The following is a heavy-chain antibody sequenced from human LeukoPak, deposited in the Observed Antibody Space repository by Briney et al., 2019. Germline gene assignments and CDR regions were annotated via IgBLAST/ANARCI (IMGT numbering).Heavy chain of an antibody. J-gene: IGHJ4*02. D-gene: IGHD3-9*01. CDR1: GFTFSSYS. Sequence: GGSLRLSCAASGFTFSSYSMNWVRQAPGKGLEWVSSISCSSSYIYYADSVKGRFTISRDNAKNSLYLQMNSLRAEDTAVYYCARYVPPPYYDTLTGYSPDFDYWGQGTLVTVSS. CDR2: ISCSSSYI. V-gene: IGHV3-21*01. CDR3: ARYVPPPYYDTLTGYSPDFDY.